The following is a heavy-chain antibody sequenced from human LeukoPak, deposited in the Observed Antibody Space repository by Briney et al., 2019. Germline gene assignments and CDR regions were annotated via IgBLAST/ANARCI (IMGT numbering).Heavy chain of an antibody. CDR2: ISTGSNYI. V-gene: IGHV3-21*01. J-gene: IGHJ4*02. CDR3: ARDWGGDFDY. Sequence: PGGSLRLSCAASGSSFSSYTMNWVRQAPGKGLEWVSSISTGSNYIYYADSVKGRFAISRDNAKNSLYLQLNSLRAEDTAVYYCARDWGGDFDYWGQGTLVTVSS. D-gene: IGHD3-10*01. CDR1: GSSFSSYT.